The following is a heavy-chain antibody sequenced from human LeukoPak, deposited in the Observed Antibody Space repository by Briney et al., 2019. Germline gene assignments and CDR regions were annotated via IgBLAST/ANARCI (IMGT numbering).Heavy chain of an antibody. V-gene: IGHV3-23*01. CDR3: AKRGFIAGNPTDFDY. J-gene: IGHJ4*02. D-gene: IGHD6-13*01. CDR1: GFTFSSYG. Sequence: PGGSLRLSCAASGFTFSSYGMSWVRQAPGKGLEWVSLISGSGSSTYYADSVQGRFTISRDNSKNTLHLQMNSLRAEDTAVYYCAKRGFIAGNPTDFDYWGQGTLVTVSS. CDR2: ISGSGSST.